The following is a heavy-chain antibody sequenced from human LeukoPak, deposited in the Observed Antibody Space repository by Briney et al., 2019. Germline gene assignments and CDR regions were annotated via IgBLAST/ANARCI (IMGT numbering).Heavy chain of an antibody. CDR2: INPNSGGT. CDR1: GYTFTGYY. CDR3: AREPRIAVAGIYYFDY. V-gene: IGHV1-2*02. D-gene: IGHD6-19*01. Sequence: ASVTVSCKASGYTFTGYYMHWVRQAPGQGLEWMGWINPNSGGTNYAQKFQGRVTMTRDTSISTAYMELSRLRSDDTAVYYCAREPRIAVAGIYYFDYWGQGTLVTVSS. J-gene: IGHJ4*02.